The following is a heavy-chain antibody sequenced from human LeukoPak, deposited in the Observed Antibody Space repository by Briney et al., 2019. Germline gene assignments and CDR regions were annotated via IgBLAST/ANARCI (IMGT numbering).Heavy chain of an antibody. CDR3: ARADENYGGRFDA. V-gene: IGHV3-21*01. CDR2: ISTSISYI. J-gene: IGHJ5*02. D-gene: IGHD4-17*01. CDR1: GLTLSSLS. Sequence: GGSLRLSCAASGLTLSSLSMNWVRQAEGELLEWVSSISTSISYIIYANSVTGRFTISRDNATHPPYLQMNSLRAEDPAVYYCARADENYGGRFDAWGQGTLVTVSS.